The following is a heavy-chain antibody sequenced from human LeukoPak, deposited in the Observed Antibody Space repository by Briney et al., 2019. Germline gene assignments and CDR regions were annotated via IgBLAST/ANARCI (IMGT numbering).Heavy chain of an antibody. CDR1: GYSFTNYW. Sequence: KPGESLRISCQGSGYSFTNYWITWVRQMTGKGLEWMGRIDPSDSYSNYSPSFQGHVTISSDKSISTAYLQWSSLKASDTAIYYCARLGDRSGYPPAYIDYWGQGTQVIVSS. V-gene: IGHV5-10-1*01. CDR2: IDPSDSYS. CDR3: ARLGDRSGYPPAYIDY. J-gene: IGHJ4*02. D-gene: IGHD3-22*01.